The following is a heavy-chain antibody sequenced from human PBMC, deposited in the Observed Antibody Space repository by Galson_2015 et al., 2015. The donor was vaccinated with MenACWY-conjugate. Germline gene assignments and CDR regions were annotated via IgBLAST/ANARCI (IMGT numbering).Heavy chain of an antibody. CDR2: IYPGDSDT. V-gene: IGHV5-51*01. D-gene: IGHD6-6*01. Sequence: QSGAEVKKPGESLKISCTGSGYTFTSNWIGWVRQMPGEGLEWMGIIYPGDSDTRYTPSFQGHVTISADKSINTAYLQWGSLEASDTAMYYCARQGFGSSSLDYWGQGTLVTVSS. J-gene: IGHJ4*02. CDR3: ARQGFGSSSLDY. CDR1: GYTFTSNW.